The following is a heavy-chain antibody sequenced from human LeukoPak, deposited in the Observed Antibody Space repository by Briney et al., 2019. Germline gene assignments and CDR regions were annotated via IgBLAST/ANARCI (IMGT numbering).Heavy chain of an antibody. D-gene: IGHD3-22*01. V-gene: IGHV1-2*02. CDR1: GYTFTGYY. J-gene: IGHJ4*02. CDR2: INPNSGGT. Sequence: SVKVSCKASGYTFTGYYMHWVRQAPGQGLEWMGWINPNSGGTNYAQKFQGRVTMTRDTSISTAYMELSRLRSDDTAVYYCAREDPDSSGPRIDYWGQGTLVTVSS. CDR3: AREDPDSSGPRIDY.